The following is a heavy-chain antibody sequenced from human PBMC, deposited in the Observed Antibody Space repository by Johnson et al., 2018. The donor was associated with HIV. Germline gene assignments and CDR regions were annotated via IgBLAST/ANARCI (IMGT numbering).Heavy chain of an antibody. J-gene: IGHJ3*01. V-gene: IGHV3-NL1*01. CDR3: AKSGLFVLVVYAPDVFDV. D-gene: IGHD2-8*02. CDR1: GFTFSSYG. Sequence: QVQLVESGGGVVQPGKSLRLSCAASGFTFSSYGLHWVRQAPGKGLEWVSVIYSGGSTYYADSVKGRFTISRDNSKNTLYLQMNSLRAEDTAVYYCAKSGLFVLVVYAPDVFDVWGQGTMVTVSS. CDR2: IYSGGST.